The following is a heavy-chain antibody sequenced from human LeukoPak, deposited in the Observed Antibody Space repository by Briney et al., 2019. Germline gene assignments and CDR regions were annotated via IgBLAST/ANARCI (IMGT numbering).Heavy chain of an antibody. V-gene: IGHV4-38-2*02. CDR1: GYSISSGYY. CDR2: LYHSGST. Sequence: SETRSLTCSVSGYSISSGYYWGWIRQAPGKGLEWIGNLYHSGSTYYNPSLKSRVSISVDTSKNQFSLKLSSVTAADTAVYYCARESATKGFDPWGQGTLVTVSS. D-gene: IGHD3-3*01. J-gene: IGHJ5*02. CDR3: ARESATKGFDP.